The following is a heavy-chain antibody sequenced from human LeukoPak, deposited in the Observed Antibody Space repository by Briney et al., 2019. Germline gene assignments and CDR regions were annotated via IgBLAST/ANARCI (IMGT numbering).Heavy chain of an antibody. V-gene: IGHV1-8*01. CDR1: GYTFTSYD. CDR2: MNPNSGNT. D-gene: IGHD3-10*01. CDR3: ARGSQRITMVRGVIKGKDAFDI. Sequence: ASVTVSCKASGYTFTSYDINWVRQATGQGLEWMGWMNPNSGNTGYAQKFQGRVTMTRNTSISTAYMELSSLRSEDTAVYYCARGSQRITMVRGVIKGKDAFDIWGQGTMVTVSS. J-gene: IGHJ3*02.